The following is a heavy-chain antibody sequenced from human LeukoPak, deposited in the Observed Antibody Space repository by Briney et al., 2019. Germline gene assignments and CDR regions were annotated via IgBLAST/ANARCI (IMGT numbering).Heavy chain of an antibody. V-gene: IGHV3-33*01. CDR1: GFTFRNYG. J-gene: IGHJ4*02. D-gene: IGHD2-21*02. Sequence: PGGSLRLSCAASGFTFRNYGMEGGRQTPGKGLELVAVIWYDANTDYYADFVKGRFTISRDNSKNTLYLHMNSLRADDTAVYHCARGVTTVDYWGQGTRVTVSS. CDR2: IWYDANTD. CDR3: ARGVTTVDY.